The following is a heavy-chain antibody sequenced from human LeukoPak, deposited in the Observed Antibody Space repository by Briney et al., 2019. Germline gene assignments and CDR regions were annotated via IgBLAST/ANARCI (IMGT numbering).Heavy chain of an antibody. J-gene: IGHJ4*02. CDR1: GGTFSSYA. CDR2: INPIFGTA. CDR3: ASSRETYYYDSSGQPGY. Sequence: GASVKVSCKASGGTFSSYAISWVRQAPGQGLEWMGGINPIFGTANYAQKFQDRVTITADKSTSTAYMELSSLRYEDRAVYYCASSRETYYYDSSGQPGYWGQGTLVTVS. D-gene: IGHD3-22*01. V-gene: IGHV1-69*06.